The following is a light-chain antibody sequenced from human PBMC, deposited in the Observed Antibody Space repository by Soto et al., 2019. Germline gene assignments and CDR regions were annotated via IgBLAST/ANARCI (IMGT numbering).Light chain of an antibody. J-gene: IGKJ1*01. CDR3: LPHNSYPRT. V-gene: IGKV1-17*01. Sequence: DIQMTQSPSSLSASVGDRVTITCRASEGIRNDLGWYQQKQGRAPKRLIYAASSLQSGVPSRFSGCGSGTEFPLTSSSLQPEDFANSNDLPHNSYPRTYGHGTKVEIK. CDR1: EGIRND. CDR2: AAS.